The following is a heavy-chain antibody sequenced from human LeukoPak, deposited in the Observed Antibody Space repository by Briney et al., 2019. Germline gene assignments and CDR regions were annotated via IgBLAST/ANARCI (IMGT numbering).Heavy chain of an antibody. CDR1: EFTFSDYT. Sequence: VGSLRLSCVASEFTFSDYTMHWVRQAPGKGLEWVSSITSRSSYRFYADSVKGRFTISRDNAKNSLYLQMNSLRVEDTAVYYCARDRSSGWSYYFDYWGQGSLVTVSS. D-gene: IGHD6-19*01. J-gene: IGHJ4*02. CDR3: ARDRSSGWSYYFDY. V-gene: IGHV3-21*06. CDR2: ITSRSSYR.